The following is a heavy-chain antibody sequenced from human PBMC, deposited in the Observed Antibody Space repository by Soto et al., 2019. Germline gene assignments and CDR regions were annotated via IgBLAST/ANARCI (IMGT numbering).Heavy chain of an antibody. J-gene: IGHJ4*02. Sequence: LVESGGGLVHPGESLRLSCEGSGFRFSDHSMNWVRQAPGKGLQWISYISSNGDITYYADSVKGRFTVSRDNANNALFIQMNSLRDDDTATYYWARLPKGSLVTAWGQGARVTVSS. V-gene: IGHV3-48*02. D-gene: IGHD2-21*02. CDR1: GFRFSDHS. CDR2: ISSNGDIT. CDR3: ARLPKGSLVTA.